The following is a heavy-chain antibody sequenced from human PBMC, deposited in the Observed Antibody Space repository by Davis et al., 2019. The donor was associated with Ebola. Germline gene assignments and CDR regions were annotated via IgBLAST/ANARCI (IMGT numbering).Heavy chain of an antibody. Sequence: PSETLSLTCAVYGGSFRDYYWSWIRQSPHTGLEWIAEINYRGKTFYNPSLRSRATISIDTSKNQFSLRLTSVTAADTAIYYCASPHQIRGNDLFDLWDQGSRVFVSS. J-gene: IGHJ4*02. CDR1: GGSFRDYY. CDR3: ASPHQIRGNDLFDL. D-gene: IGHD1-1*01. V-gene: IGHV4-34*01. CDR2: INYRGKT.